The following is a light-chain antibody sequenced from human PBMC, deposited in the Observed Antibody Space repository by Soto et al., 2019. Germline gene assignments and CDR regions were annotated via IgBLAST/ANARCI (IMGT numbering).Light chain of an antibody. CDR3: QHYNSYSEA. Sequence: DIQMTQSPSTLSGSVGDRVTITCRASQTISSWLAWYQQKPGKAPKLLIYKASTLKRGVPSRFSGSGSGTEFTLTISSRQPDDFATDYCQHYNSYSEAFGQGTKVDIK. CDR1: QTISSW. CDR2: KAS. J-gene: IGKJ1*01. V-gene: IGKV1-5*03.